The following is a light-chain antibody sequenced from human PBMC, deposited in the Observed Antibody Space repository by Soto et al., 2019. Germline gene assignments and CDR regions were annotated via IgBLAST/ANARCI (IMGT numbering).Light chain of an antibody. J-gene: IGKJ5*01. Sequence: EIVLTQYPATLSLSPGERATLSCRASQSVSSYLAWYQQKPGQAPRLLIYDASNRATGIPARFSGSGSGTDFTLTISSLEPEDFAVYYCQQRSNWPGVTFGQGTRLEIK. CDR1: QSVSSY. CDR2: DAS. CDR3: QQRSNWPGVT. V-gene: IGKV3-11*01.